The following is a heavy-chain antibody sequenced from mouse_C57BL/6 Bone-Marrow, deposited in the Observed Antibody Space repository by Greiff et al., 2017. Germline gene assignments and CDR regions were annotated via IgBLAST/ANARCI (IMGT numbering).Heavy chain of an antibody. CDR3: ASELRFYWYFDV. D-gene: IGHD1-1*01. J-gene: IGHJ1*03. CDR1: GYSITSGYY. Sequence: VQLQQSGPGLVKPSQSLSLTCSVTGYSITSGYYWNWIRQFPGNKLEWMGYISYDGSNNYNPSLQNRISITRDTSKNQFFLQLNSVTTEDTATYYCASELRFYWYFDVWGTGTTVTVSS. V-gene: IGHV3-6*01. CDR2: ISYDGSN.